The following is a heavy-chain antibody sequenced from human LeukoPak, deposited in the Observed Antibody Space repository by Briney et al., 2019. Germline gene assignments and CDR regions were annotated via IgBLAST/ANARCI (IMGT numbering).Heavy chain of an antibody. V-gene: IGHV1-2*02. Sequence: ASVKVSCKASGYTFNDYYTHWVRQAPGQGLEWMGWINPNSGGTNYAQKFQGRVTMTRDTSTSTVYMELSSLRSEDTAVYYCARDSLYSSSLGYWGQGTLVTVSS. CDR3: ARDSLYSSSLGY. D-gene: IGHD6-13*01. CDR2: INPNSGGT. J-gene: IGHJ4*02. CDR1: GYTFNDYY.